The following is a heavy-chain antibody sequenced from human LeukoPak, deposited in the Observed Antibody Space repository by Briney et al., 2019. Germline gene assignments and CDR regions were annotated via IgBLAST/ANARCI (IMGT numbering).Heavy chain of an antibody. CDR3: AKVFYGYSYYYCYYMDV. J-gene: IGHJ6*03. D-gene: IGHD3-16*01. CDR2: ISHDSGVR. Sequence: GGSLRLSCEASGFIFSRDSMNWVRQAPGKGLEWISYISHDSGVRYYADSVRGRFTISRDNAKNSLYLQMNSLRAEDTAVYYCAKVFYGYSYYYCYYMDVWGKGTTVTVSS. V-gene: IGHV3-48*01. CDR1: GFIFSRDS.